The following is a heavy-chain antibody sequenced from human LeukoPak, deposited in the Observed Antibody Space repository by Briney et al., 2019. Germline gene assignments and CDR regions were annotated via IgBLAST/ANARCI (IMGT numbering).Heavy chain of an antibody. D-gene: IGHD6-19*01. CDR1: GGSISSGGYS. CDR2: IYHSGST. CDR3: ARAGGWGTWAVAGTFGYYGMDV. V-gene: IGHV4-30-2*01. Sequence: PSETLSLTCAVSGGSISSGGYSWSWIRQPPGKGLEWIGYIYHSGSTYYNPSLKSRVTISVDRSKNQFSLKLSSVTAADTAVYYCARAGGWGTWAVAGTFGYYGMDVWGQGTTVTVSS. J-gene: IGHJ6*02.